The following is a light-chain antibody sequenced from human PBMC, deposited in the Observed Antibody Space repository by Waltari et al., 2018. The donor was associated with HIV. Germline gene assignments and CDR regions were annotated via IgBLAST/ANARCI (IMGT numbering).Light chain of an antibody. CDR2: GAS. J-gene: IGKJ4*01. CDR1: QNIRTN. CDR3: QQYNNWPPKGLT. Sequence: EMVMTQSPATLSVSPGERATLSCRASQNIRTNLAWYQQKPGQAPRLLISGASTRATGIPARFSGSGSGTDFILTISSLQSEDFAVYYCQQYNNWPPKGLTFGGGTKVEIK. V-gene: IGKV3-15*01.